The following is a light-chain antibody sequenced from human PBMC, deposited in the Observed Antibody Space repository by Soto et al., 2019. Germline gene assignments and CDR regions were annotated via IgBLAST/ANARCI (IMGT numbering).Light chain of an antibody. CDR3: KSYAGSNTYV. V-gene: IGLV2-8*01. Sequence: QSSLTQPASVSGSPGQSINLSCTGTSSDVGGYDFVSWYQHHPGKAPRLIIYEVVQRPSGVPDRFSGSKSGNTASLTVSGLQAADEADYFCKSYAGSNTYVFGSGTKVTVL. J-gene: IGLJ1*01. CDR2: EVV. CDR1: SSDVGGYDF.